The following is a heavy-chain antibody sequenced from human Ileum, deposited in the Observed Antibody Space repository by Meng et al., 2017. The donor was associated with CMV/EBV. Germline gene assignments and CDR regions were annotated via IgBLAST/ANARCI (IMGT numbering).Heavy chain of an antibody. D-gene: IGHD3-10*01. J-gene: IGHJ5*01. Sequence: CADCGFKFSVSWMHWVGQAPGKGLEWVSRISNDGSTTSYADSVKGRFTVSRDNAKDTLYLQVNSLRAEDTAVYYCARGGVISAASSDSWGQGTLVTVSS. V-gene: IGHV3-74*01. CDR2: ISNDGSTT. CDR1: GFKFSVSW. CDR3: ARGGVISAASSDS.